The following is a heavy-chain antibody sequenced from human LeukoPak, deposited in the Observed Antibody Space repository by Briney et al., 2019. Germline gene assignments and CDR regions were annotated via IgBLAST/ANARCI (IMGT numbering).Heavy chain of an antibody. CDR2: MNPNSGNT. V-gene: IGHV1-8*01. D-gene: IGHD3-9*01. Sequence: ASVKVSCKASGYTFTSYDINWVRQATGQGLEWMGWMNPNSGNTGYAQKFQGRVTMTRNTSISTAYMELSSLRSEDTAVYYCARVTARAGHPNILTGYGFQHWGQGTLVTVSS. CDR3: ARVTARAGHPNILTGYGFQH. J-gene: IGHJ1*01. CDR1: GYTFTSYD.